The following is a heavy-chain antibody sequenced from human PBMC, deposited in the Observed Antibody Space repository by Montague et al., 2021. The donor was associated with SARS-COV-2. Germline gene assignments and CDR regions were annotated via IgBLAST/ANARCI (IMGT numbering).Heavy chain of an antibody. J-gene: IGHJ3*02. V-gene: IGHV4-39*01. CDR1: GGSISSSDYY. D-gene: IGHD3-3*01. CDR2: LFYSVNT. CDR3: ARTNYDFWRGHQRGGAFDI. Sequence: SETLSLTCTVSGGSISSSDYYWGWIRQPPGKGLEWIGGLFYSVNTYYNPSLKSRVTISVDTSKNQSSLKLSSVTAADTAVYYCARTNYDFWRGHQRGGAFDIWGQGTMVTVSS.